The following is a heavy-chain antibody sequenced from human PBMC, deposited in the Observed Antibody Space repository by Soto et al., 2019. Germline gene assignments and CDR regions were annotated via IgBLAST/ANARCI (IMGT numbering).Heavy chain of an antibody. D-gene: IGHD5-12*01. J-gene: IGHJ4*02. CDR2: IYYAVIT. CDR1: CGSMISYY. V-gene: IGHV4-59*08. CDR3: ARRIVATETFDY. Sequence: SETLSLTCTVSCGSMISYYWSWIRQPPGSGLYCIGFIYYAVITKXXPSLNSRXXISVDTSKNHXSLTVTSVTAAYTAFYYCARRIVATETFDYWRQGTLVTVSS.